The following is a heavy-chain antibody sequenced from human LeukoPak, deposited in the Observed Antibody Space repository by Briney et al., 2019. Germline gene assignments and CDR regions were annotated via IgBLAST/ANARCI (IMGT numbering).Heavy chain of an antibody. CDR2: ISGSGGAT. Sequence: GGSLRLSCSASGFAFSSYAMHWVRQAPGKGLEYVSAISGSGGATYYADSVKGRFTISRDNSKNTLYLQMSSLRPEDTAVYYCVSLPRTTVTTSGDYWGQGTLVTVSS. CDR3: VSLPRTTVTTSGDY. CDR1: GFAFSSYA. V-gene: IGHV3-64D*06. D-gene: IGHD4-17*01. J-gene: IGHJ4*02.